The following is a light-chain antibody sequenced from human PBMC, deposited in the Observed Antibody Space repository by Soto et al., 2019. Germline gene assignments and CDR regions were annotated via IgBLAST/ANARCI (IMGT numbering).Light chain of an antibody. J-gene: IGKJ1*01. CDR3: QQYSSYST. CDR1: ESVSRW. Sequence: QVTQSPSYLSASVGDSVTITCRASESVSRWLAWYQQKPGKAPILLIYDAYSLESGVPSRFSGSGSGTEFTLTITSLQPDDFATYYCQQYSSYSTFGQGTKVDIK. V-gene: IGKV1-5*01. CDR2: DAY.